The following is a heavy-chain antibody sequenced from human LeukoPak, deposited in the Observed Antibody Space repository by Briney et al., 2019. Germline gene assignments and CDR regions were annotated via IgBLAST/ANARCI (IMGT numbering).Heavy chain of an antibody. CDR2: ISSSTSHI. V-gene: IGHV3-21*01. CDR3: ARWPIAAAPPVYYFDY. D-gene: IGHD6-13*01. J-gene: IGHJ4*02. Sequence: PGGSLRLSCAASGFTFSSYNMNWVRQAPGKGLEWVSSISSSTSHIYYADSVTGRFTISRDNAENSLYLQMNSLRAEDTAVYYCARWPIAAAPPVYYFDYWGQGTLVTVSS. CDR1: GFTFSSYN.